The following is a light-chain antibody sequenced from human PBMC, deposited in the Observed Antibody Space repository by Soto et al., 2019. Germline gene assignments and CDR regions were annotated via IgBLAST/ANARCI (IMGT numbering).Light chain of an antibody. CDR2: EVS. CDR3: SSYTTTNTYV. J-gene: IGLJ1*01. V-gene: IGLV2-14*01. CDR1: SSDVGGYNY. Sequence: QSALTQPASVSGSPGQSITISCTGTSSDVGGYNYVSWYQQHPGKAPKLMIYEVSNRPSGVSNRFSGSKSGNTASLTNSGLQAEDEADYYCSSYTTTNTYVFGTGTKVTVL.